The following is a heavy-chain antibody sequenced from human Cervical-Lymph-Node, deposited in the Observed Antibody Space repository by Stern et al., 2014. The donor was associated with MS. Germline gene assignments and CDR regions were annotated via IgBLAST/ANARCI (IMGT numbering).Heavy chain of an antibody. V-gene: IGHV3-9*01. CDR3: AKAAYFDSSGPIGN. D-gene: IGHD3-22*01. Sequence: EVXLVESGGGLVQPGRSLRLSCVASGFTFEDCPMHWVRQAPGKGLEWVSTITWNSNTLTYADSVKGRFTISRDNARTSLYLQMNNLRADDTAFYYCAKAAYFDSSGPIGNWGQGTLVIVSS. CDR2: ITWNSNTL. J-gene: IGHJ4*02. CDR1: GFTFEDCP.